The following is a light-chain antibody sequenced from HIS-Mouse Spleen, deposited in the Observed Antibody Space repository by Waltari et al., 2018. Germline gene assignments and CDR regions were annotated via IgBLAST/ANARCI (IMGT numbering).Light chain of an antibody. CDR1: NTGSKN. J-gene: IGLJ2*01. V-gene: IGLV3-9*01. Sequence: SYELTQPLSVSVALGQTARSTRGENNTGSKNVHWYQQKPGQAPVLVIYRDSNRPSGIPERFSGSNSGNTATLTISRAQAGDEADYYCQVWDSSTVVFGGGTKLTVL. CDR3: QVWDSSTVV. CDR2: RDS.